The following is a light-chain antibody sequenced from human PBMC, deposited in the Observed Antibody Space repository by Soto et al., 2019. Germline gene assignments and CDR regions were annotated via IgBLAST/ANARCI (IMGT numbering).Light chain of an antibody. CDR2: AAS. CDR1: QSISTY. V-gene: IGKV1-39*01. J-gene: IGKJ2*01. Sequence: DIQMTQSPSSLSASVGDRVTITCRANQSISTYLNWYQQKPGKAPKLLIYAASNLQSGVPSRFSGSGSGTAFTLTISSLQPADFATYYCQQGYSIPPSTFGQGTKLEIK. CDR3: QQGYSIPPST.